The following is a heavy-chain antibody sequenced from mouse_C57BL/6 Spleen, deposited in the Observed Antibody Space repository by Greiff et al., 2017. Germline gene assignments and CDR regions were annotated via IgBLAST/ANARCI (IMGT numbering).Heavy chain of an antibody. CDR1: GYTFTDYE. CDR3: TRDFYYGSSPLYAMDY. V-gene: IGHV1-15*01. CDR2: IDPETGGT. Sequence: QVQLQQSGAELVRPGASVTLSCKASGYTFTDYEMHWVKQTPVHGLEWIGAIDPETGGTDYNQKFKGKAILTADKSSSTAYMELRSLTSEDSAVYYCTRDFYYGSSPLYAMDYWGQGTSVTVSS. D-gene: IGHD1-1*01. J-gene: IGHJ4*01.